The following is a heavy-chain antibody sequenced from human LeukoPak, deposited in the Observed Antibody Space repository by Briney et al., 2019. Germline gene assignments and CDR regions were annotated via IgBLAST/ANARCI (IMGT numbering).Heavy chain of an antibody. V-gene: IGHV3-30*04. CDR3: ARDPPFGSGWSQNHFDH. J-gene: IGHJ4*02. CDR1: GFTFDTYA. Sequence: PGRSLRLSCAPSGFTFDTYAMHWVRQAPGKGLEWVALISYDGGNIYYAPSVQGRFTISRDNSQNILYLQMNSLRPGDTAVYYCARDPPFGSGWSQNHFDHWGQGTLVTVSS. CDR2: ISYDGGNI. D-gene: IGHD6-19*01.